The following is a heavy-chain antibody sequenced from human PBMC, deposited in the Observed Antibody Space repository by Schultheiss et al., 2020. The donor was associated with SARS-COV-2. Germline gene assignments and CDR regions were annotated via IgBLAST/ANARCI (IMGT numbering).Heavy chain of an antibody. D-gene: IGHD6-6*01. Sequence: SQTLSLTCAVSGYSISSSNWWGWIRQPPGKGLEWIGYIYYSGSIYYNPSLKSRVTMSVDTSKNQFSLKLSSVTAVDTAVYYCARSSGGSSSSPNYYYGMDVGGQGTTVTVSS. CDR1: GYSISSSNW. CDR3: ARSSGGSSSSPNYYYGMDV. V-gene: IGHV4-28*02. CDR2: IYYSGSI. J-gene: IGHJ6*02.